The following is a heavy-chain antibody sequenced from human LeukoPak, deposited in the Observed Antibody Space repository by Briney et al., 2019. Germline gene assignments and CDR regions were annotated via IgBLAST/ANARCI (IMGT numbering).Heavy chain of an antibody. D-gene: IGHD5-24*01. CDR2: ISGSGGST. V-gene: IGHV3-23*01. CDR3: AKDGWLQSFDY. Sequence: GGSLRLSCGASGFAFSSYAMSWVRQAPGKGLEWVSAISGSGGSTYYADSVKGRFTISRDNSKNTLYLQMNSLRAEDTAVYYCAKDGWLQSFDYWGQGTLVTVSS. CDR1: GFAFSSYA. J-gene: IGHJ4*02.